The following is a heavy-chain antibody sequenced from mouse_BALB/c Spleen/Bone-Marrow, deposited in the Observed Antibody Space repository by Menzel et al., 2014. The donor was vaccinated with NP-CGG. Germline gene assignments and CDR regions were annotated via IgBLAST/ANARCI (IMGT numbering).Heavy chain of an antibody. CDR3: ARLTPDYAMDY. Sequence: EVMLVGSGGDLVKPGGSLKLSCAASGFTFSNYGMSWVRQTPDKRLEWVATISSGGSYTYFPDSVKGRFTISRDNAKNTLYLQMSSLKSEDAAMYYCARLTPDYAMDYWGQGTSVTVSS. CDR2: ISSGGSYT. CDR1: GFTFSNYG. J-gene: IGHJ4*01. V-gene: IGHV5-6*02. D-gene: IGHD1-3*01.